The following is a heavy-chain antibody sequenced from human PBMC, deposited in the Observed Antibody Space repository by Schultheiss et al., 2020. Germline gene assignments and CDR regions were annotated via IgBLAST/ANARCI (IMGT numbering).Heavy chain of an antibody. J-gene: IGHJ6*02. Sequence: SETLSLTCTVSGGSISSYYWSWIRQPPGKGLEWIGYIYYSGSTNYNPSLKSRVTISVDTSKNHFSLKLSSVTAADTAVYYCARGGYSYGGNYYYYGMDVWGQGTTVTVSS. CDR3: ARGGYSYGGNYYYYGMDV. CDR1: GGSISSYY. V-gene: IGHV4-59*08. CDR2: IYYSGST. D-gene: IGHD5-18*01.